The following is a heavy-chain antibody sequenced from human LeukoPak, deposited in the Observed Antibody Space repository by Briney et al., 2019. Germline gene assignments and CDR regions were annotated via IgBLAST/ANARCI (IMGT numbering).Heavy chain of an antibody. J-gene: IGHJ4*02. CDR1: GFTFSTYW. CDR2: INQDGSEK. D-gene: IGHD1-26*01. Sequence: PGGSLRLSCAASGFTFSTYWMSWVRQAPGKGLELVAPINQDGSEKYYVDSVKGRFTISRDNAKHALYLQIDSLRAEDTAMFYCARDKQVGATLLDCWGQGTLVTVSS. V-gene: IGHV3-7*01. CDR3: ARDKQVGATLLDC.